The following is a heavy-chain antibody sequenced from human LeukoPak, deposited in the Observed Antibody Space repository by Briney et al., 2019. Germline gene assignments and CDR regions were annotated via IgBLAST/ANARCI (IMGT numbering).Heavy chain of an antibody. CDR1: GGSFSGYY. Sequence: SETLSHTCAVYGGSFSGYYWSWIRQPPGKGLEWIGEINHSGSTNYNPSLKSRVTISVDTSKNQFSLKLSSVTATDTAMYYCARQTGSGLFTLPGGQGTLVTVSS. D-gene: IGHD3/OR15-3a*01. CDR2: INHSGST. V-gene: IGHV4-34*01. CDR3: ARQTGSGLFTLP. J-gene: IGHJ4*02.